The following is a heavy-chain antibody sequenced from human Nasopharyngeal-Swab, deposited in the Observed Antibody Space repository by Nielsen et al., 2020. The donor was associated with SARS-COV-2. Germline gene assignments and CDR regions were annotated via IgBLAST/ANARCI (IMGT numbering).Heavy chain of an antibody. CDR2: INPSGGST. Sequence: ASVKVSCKDSGYTFTGYYMHWVRQAPEQGLECMGIINPSGGSTSYAQKFQGRVTMTRDTSTSTVYMELSSLRSEDTAVYYCARDRLRLRDYITMVRGVVPYGMDVWGQGTTVTASS. J-gene: IGHJ6*02. D-gene: IGHD3-10*01. V-gene: IGHV1-46*01. CDR3: ARDRLRLRDYITMVRGVVPYGMDV. CDR1: GYTFTGYY.